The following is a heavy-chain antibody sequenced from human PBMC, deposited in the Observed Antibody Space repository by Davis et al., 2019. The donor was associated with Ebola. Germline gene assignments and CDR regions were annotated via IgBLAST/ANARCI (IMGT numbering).Heavy chain of an antibody. J-gene: IGHJ3*02. D-gene: IGHD2-2*01. CDR1: GFTVSSNY. Sequence: PGGSLRLSCAASGFTVSSNYMSWVRQAPGKGLEWVSVIYSGGSTYYADSVKGRFTISRDNSKNTLYLQMNSLRAEDTAVYYCAREAYCSSTSCSFHDAFDIWGQGTMVTVSS. CDR3: AREAYCSSTSCSFHDAFDI. CDR2: IYSGGST. V-gene: IGHV3-66*01.